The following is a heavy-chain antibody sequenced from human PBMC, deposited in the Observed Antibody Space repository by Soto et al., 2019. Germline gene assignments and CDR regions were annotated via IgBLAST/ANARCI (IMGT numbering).Heavy chain of an antibody. CDR1: GFTFTTSA. CDR3: SKGSYAAGY. CDR2: ISGSGSSR. D-gene: IGHD2-8*01. Sequence: EVQLLESGGGLVQPGGSLRLSCAASGFTFTTSAMSWVRQAPGKGLEWVSAISGSGSSRYYADSVKGRFTISRDNSKNTLYQQMNSLRAEDTDVYYCSKGSYAAGYWGQGTVVTVSS. V-gene: IGHV3-23*01. J-gene: IGHJ4*02.